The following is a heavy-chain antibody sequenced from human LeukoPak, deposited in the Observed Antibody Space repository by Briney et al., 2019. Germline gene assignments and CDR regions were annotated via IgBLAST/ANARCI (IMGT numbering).Heavy chain of an antibody. CDR1: GGSISSGSYY. CDR3: ARARYYYYNYMDV. V-gene: IGHV4-39*07. CDR2: IYYSGST. J-gene: IGHJ6*03. Sequence: PSETLSLTCTVSGGSISSGSYYWGWIRQPPGKGLEWIGSIYYSGSTYYNPSLKSRVTISVDTSKNQFSLRLNSVTAADTAVHYCARARYYYYNYMDVWGKGTTVTVSS.